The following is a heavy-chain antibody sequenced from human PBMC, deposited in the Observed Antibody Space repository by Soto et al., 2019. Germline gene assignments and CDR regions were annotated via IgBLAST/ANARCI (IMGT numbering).Heavy chain of an antibody. D-gene: IGHD5-12*01. J-gene: IGHJ4*02. V-gene: IGHV4-39*01. CDR1: GGSISSSSYF. CDR2: IHYCGST. Sequence: SETLSLTCTVSGGSISSSSYFWGWIRQPPGKGLEWIGNIHYCGSTYYNASLKSRVTISVDTSKNQFSLKLSSVSATDSAVYSCARGIGYYFDSWGQGTLVTVSS. CDR3: ARGIGYYFDS.